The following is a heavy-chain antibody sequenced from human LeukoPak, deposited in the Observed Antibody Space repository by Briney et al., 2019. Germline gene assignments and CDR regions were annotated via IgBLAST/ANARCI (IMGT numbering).Heavy chain of an antibody. CDR2: ISGSGGST. CDR3: AKDRGIAAAGGDYFDY. CDR1: GFTFNNFA. J-gene: IGHJ4*02. D-gene: IGHD6-13*01. V-gene: IGHV3-23*01. Sequence: PGGSLRLSCAASGFTFNNFAMTWVRQAPGKGLEWVSSISGSGGSTYYADSVKGRFTISRDNSKNTLYLQMNSLRAEDTAVYYCAKDRGIAAAGGDYFDYWGQGTLVTVSS.